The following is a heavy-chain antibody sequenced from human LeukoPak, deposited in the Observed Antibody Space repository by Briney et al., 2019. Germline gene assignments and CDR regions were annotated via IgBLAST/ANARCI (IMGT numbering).Heavy chain of an antibody. Sequence: PGGSLRLSCAASGFTFSNYWMHWVRQAPGKGLVWVSRINSDGSGTTYADSVKGRFTISRDNAKNSLYLQMNSLRAEDTAVYYCARAGYSYGYSSGELDYWGQGTLVTVSS. D-gene: IGHD5-18*01. CDR2: INSDGSGT. J-gene: IGHJ4*02. CDR3: ARAGYSYGYSSGELDY. V-gene: IGHV3-74*01. CDR1: GFTFSNYW.